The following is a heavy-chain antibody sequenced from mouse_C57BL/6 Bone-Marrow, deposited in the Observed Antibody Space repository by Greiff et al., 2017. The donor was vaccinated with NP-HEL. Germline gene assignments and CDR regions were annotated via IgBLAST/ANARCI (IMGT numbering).Heavy chain of an antibody. CDR1: GYAFTSSG. Sequence: VQLQQSGPELVKPGASVKISCKASGYAFTSSGMNWVKQRPGKGLEWIGRIYPGDGGTNYNGKFKGKATLTVDKSSSTAYMPLSRLTSEDYEVYCGARTCTNWGQGTTLTVSS. D-gene: IGHD5-1*01. J-gene: IGHJ2*01. CDR3: ARTCTN. V-gene: IGHV1-82*01. CDR2: IYPGDGGT.